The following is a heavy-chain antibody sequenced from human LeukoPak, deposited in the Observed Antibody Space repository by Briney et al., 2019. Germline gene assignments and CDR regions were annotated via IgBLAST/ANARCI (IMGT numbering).Heavy chain of an antibody. CDR3: ARLRGYSYGWEYYFDY. D-gene: IGHD5-18*01. Sequence: PSETLSLTCAVYGGSFSGYYWSWIRQPPGKGLEWIGEINHSGSTNYNPSLKSRVTISVDTSKNQFSLKLSSVTAADTAVYYCARLRGYSYGWEYYFDYWGQGTLVTVSS. CDR2: INHSGST. V-gene: IGHV4-34*01. CDR1: GGSFSGYY. J-gene: IGHJ4*02.